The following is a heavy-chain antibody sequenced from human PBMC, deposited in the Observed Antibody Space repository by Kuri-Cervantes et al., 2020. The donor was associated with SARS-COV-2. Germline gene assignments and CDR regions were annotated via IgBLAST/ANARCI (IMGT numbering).Heavy chain of an antibody. CDR3: ARGDIHLGYCSSTSCAYYFDY. J-gene: IGHJ4*02. CDR1: GGTFSSYA. CDR2: ISAYNGNT. D-gene: IGHD2-2*01. Sequence: ASVKVSCKASGGTFSSYAISWVRQAPGQGLEWMGWISAYNGNTNYAQKLQGRVTMITDTSTSTAYMELRSLRSDDTAVYYCARGDIHLGYCSSTSCAYYFDYWGQGTLVTVSS. V-gene: IGHV1-18*01.